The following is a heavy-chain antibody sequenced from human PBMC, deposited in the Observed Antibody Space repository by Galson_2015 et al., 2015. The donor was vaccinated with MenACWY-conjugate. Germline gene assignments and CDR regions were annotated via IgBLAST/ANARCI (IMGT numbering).Heavy chain of an antibody. V-gene: IGHV1-69*13. CDR3: ARGASHFRRDGYSPFDY. Sequence: SVKVSCKASGGTFSSYAISWVRQAPGQGLEWMGGIIPIFGTANYAQKFQGRVTITADESTSTAYMELSSLRSEDTAVYYCARGASHFRRDGYSPFDYWGQGTLVTVSS. J-gene: IGHJ4*02. D-gene: IGHD5-24*01. CDR2: IIPIFGTA. CDR1: GGTFSSYA.